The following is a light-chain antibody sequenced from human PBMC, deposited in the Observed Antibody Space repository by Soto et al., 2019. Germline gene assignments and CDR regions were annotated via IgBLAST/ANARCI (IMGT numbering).Light chain of an antibody. CDR1: SSDVGGYNY. Sequence: QSALTQPASVSGSPGQSITISCTGTSSDVGGYNYVSWSQQHPGKAPQLMIYEVSNRPSGVSNRFSGSKSGNTASLTISGLQAEDEADYYCSSYTSSSTYVFGNGTKVTVL. CDR2: EVS. CDR3: SSYTSSSTYV. J-gene: IGLJ1*01. V-gene: IGLV2-14*01.